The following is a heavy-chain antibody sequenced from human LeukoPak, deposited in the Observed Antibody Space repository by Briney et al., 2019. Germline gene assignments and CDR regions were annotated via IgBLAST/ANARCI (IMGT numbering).Heavy chain of an antibody. CDR2: IYYSGST. J-gene: IGHJ2*01. Sequence: SETLSLTCTVSGGSISSYYWSWIRQPPGKGLEWIGYIYYSGSTNYNPSLKSRVTMSVDTSKNQFSLKLSSVTAADTAVYYCAREGHDYGDVGYFDLWGRGTLVTVSS. CDR3: AREGHDYGDVGYFDL. V-gene: IGHV4-59*01. CDR1: GGSISSYY. D-gene: IGHD4-17*01.